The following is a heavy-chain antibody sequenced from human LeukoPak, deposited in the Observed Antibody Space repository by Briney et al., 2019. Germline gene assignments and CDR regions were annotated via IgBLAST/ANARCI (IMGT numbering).Heavy chain of an antibody. V-gene: IGHV1-2*02. CDR1: GYTFTGYY. J-gene: IGHJ5*02. D-gene: IGHD2-15*01. CDR2: INPNSGGT. Sequence: GASVTVSCKASGYTFTGYYMHWVRQAPGQGLEWMGWINPNSGGTNYAQKFQGRVTMTRDTSISTAYMELSRLRSDDTAVYYCARPILGYCSGGSCPRFRWFDPWGQGTLVTVSS. CDR3: ARPILGYCSGGSCPRFRWFDP.